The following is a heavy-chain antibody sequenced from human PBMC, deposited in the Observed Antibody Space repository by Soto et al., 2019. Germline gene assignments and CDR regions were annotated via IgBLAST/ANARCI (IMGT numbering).Heavy chain of an antibody. J-gene: IGHJ4*02. V-gene: IGHV1-69*04. CDR1: GGTFSSYT. CDR3: ARDKTKGYPFDY. D-gene: IGHD6-13*01. Sequence: ASVKVSCKASGGTFSSYTISWVRQAPGQGLEWMGRIIPILGIANYAQKFQGRVTITADKSTSTAYMELSSLRSEDTAVYYCARDKTKGYPFDYWGQGTLVTVSS. CDR2: IIPILGIA.